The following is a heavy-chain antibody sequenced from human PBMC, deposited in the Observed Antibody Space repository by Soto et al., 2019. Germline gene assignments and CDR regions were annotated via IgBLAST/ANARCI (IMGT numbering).Heavy chain of an antibody. Sequence: EVQLVESGGGLVKPGGSLRLYCAASGFTFSSYSMNWVRQAPGKGLEWVSSISSSSSYIYYADSVKGRFTISRDNAKNSLYLQMNSLRAEDTAVYYCARGASSGWYMAAFDIWGQGTMVTVSS. V-gene: IGHV3-21*01. CDR1: GFTFSSYS. D-gene: IGHD6-19*01. CDR2: ISSSSSYI. J-gene: IGHJ3*02. CDR3: ARGASSGWYMAAFDI.